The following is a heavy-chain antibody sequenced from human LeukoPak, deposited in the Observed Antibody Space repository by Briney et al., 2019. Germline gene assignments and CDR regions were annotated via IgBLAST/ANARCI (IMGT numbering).Heavy chain of an antibody. J-gene: IGHJ4*02. CDR1: GYTFTGYY. Sequence: ASVKVSCKASGYTFTGYYIHWVRQAPGQGPEWMGWIHPNSGGTKYAQNFQGRVTMTRDTSITTAYLELSSLRSDDTAVYYCATGDIYWDYWGQGTQVTVSS. D-gene: IGHD2-15*01. CDR2: IHPNSGGT. V-gene: IGHV1-2*02. CDR3: ATGDIYWDY.